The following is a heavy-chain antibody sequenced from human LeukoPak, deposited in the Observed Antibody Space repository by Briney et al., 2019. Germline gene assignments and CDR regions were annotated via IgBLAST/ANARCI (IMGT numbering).Heavy chain of an antibody. V-gene: IGHV4-34*01. CDR1: GGSFSGYY. D-gene: IGHD3-16*01. Sequence: SETLSLTCAVYGGSFSGYYWSWIRQPPGKGLEWIGEINHSGSTNYNPSLKSRVTISVDTSKNQVSLKLSSVTAADTAVYYCARGGNMITFGGVIDYWGQGTLVTVSS. J-gene: IGHJ4*02. CDR3: ARGGNMITFGGVIDY. CDR2: INHSGST.